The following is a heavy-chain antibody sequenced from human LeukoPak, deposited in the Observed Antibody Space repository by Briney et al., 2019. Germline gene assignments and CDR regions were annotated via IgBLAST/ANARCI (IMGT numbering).Heavy chain of an antibody. V-gene: IGHV3-48*04. Sequence: GGSLRLSCAASGFTFGSFSMNWVRQAPGKGLEYISYISRDSDIIYYADSVMGRFTISRDNAKNSMYLQMNSPRAEDTAVYYCAGDLNWKLDCWGQGTLVTVSS. CDR3: AGDLNWKLDC. D-gene: IGHD1-20*01. J-gene: IGHJ4*02. CDR2: ISRDSDII. CDR1: GFTFGSFS.